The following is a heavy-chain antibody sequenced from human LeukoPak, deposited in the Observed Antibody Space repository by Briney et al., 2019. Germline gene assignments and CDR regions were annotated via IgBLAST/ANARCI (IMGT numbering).Heavy chain of an antibody. D-gene: IGHD5-24*01. Sequence: PSETLSLTCGVSGYSISSGYYWGWIRQPPGKGLEWIGSIYHSGSTYYNPSLKSRVTISVDTSKNQFSLKLSSVTAADTAVYYCARGRDPYWGQGTLVTVSS. CDR2: IYHSGST. V-gene: IGHV4-38-2*01. J-gene: IGHJ4*02. CDR1: GYSISSGYY. CDR3: ARGRDPY.